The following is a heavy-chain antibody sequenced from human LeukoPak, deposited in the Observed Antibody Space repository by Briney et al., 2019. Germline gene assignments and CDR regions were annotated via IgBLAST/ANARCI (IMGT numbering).Heavy chain of an antibody. D-gene: IGHD6-13*01. CDR3: ARPRYSSSWYHAFDI. J-gene: IGHJ3*02. Sequence: NPSETLSLTCTVSGVSISTYYWSWIRQPPGKGLEWVGYIFYSGSTNYNPSLKSRVTISVDTSNNHFSLKLSSVTAADTAVYYCARPRYSSSWYHAFDIWGQGTMVTVSS. V-gene: IGHV4-59*08. CDR2: IFYSGST. CDR1: GVSISTYY.